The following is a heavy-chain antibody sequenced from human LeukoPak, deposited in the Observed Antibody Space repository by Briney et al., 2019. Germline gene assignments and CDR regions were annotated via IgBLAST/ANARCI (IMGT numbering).Heavy chain of an antibody. D-gene: IGHD2-15*01. J-gene: IGHJ5*02. CDR3: ARDMDPYCSGGSCSNWFDP. V-gene: IGHV1-18*04. CDR1: GYTFTIYG. Sequence: ASVKVSCKASGYTFTIYGISWVRQAPGQGLEWMGWISAYNGNTNYAQKLQGRVTMTTDTSTSTAYMELSSLRSEDTAVYYCARDMDPYCSGGSCSNWFDPWGQGTLVTVSS. CDR2: ISAYNGNT.